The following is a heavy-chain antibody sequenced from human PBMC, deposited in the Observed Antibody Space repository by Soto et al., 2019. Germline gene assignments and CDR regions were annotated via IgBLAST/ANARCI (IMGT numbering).Heavy chain of an antibody. J-gene: IGHJ4*02. CDR3: ARVSEGITIFGVVAHYFDY. Sequence: ASVKVSCKASGYTFTGYYMHWVRQAPGQGLEWMGWINPNSGGTNYAQKFQGRVTMTRDTSISTAYMELSRLRSDDTAVYYCARVSEGITIFGVVAHYFDYWGQGTLVTVSS. D-gene: IGHD3-3*01. CDR1: GYTFTGYY. CDR2: INPNSGGT. V-gene: IGHV1-2*02.